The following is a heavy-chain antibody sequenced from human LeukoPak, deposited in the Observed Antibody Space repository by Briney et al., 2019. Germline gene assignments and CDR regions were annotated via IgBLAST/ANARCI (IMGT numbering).Heavy chain of an antibody. CDR3: ARYIEDYGSGSGFDY. CDR1: GGSISSSNW. V-gene: IGHV4-4*02. Sequence: SGTLSLTCAVSGGSISSSNWWSWVRQPPGKGLEWIGEIYHSGSTNYNPSLKSRVTISVDTSKNQFSLKLSSVTAADTAVYYCARYIEDYGSGSGFDYWGQGTLVTVSS. J-gene: IGHJ4*02. D-gene: IGHD3-10*01. CDR2: IYHSGST.